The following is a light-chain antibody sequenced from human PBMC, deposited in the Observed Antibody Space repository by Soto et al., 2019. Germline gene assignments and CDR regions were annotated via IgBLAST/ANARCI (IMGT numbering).Light chain of an antibody. J-gene: IGLJ1*01. CDR3: SSYTAGGTI. V-gene: IGLV2-14*01. CDR2: EVS. CDR1: SGDVGGYYY. Sequence: QSVLTQPASVSGSPGQSITISCTGTSGDVGGYYYVSWYQQLPGKAPKLMISEVSNRPSGVSNCFSGSKSGNTASLTISGLQAEDEADYYCSSYTAGGTIFGTGTKVTVL.